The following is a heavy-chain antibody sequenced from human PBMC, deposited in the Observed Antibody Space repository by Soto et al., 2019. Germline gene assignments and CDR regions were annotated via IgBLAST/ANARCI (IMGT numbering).Heavy chain of an antibody. D-gene: IGHD3-9*01. CDR3: ARDADILTGSDVFDI. V-gene: IGHV3-11*05. CDR1: GFTFSDYY. Sequence: GGSLRLSCAASGFTFSDYYMSWIRQAPGKGLEWVSYISSSRSYTNYADSVKGRFTISRDNAKNSLYLQMNSLRAEDTAVYYCARDADILTGSDVFDISGQGTMVTVSS. CDR2: ISSSRSYT. J-gene: IGHJ3*02.